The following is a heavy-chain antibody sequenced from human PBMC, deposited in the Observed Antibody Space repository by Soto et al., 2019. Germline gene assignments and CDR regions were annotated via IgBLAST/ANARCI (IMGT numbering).Heavy chain of an antibody. Sequence: SETLSLTCTVSGGSISSSRCHWGWIRQPPGKGLEWIASIKYSGTTFYNPSLKSRVTLSVDTSKNQFALKLSSVTAAEAAVYYCATHGITWSYCDAFDTLAQVTMLTLSS. CDR1: GGSISSSRCH. V-gene: IGHV4-39*01. D-gene: IGHD1-26*01. J-gene: IGHJ3*02. CDR3: ATHGITWSYCDAFDT. CDR2: IKYSGTT.